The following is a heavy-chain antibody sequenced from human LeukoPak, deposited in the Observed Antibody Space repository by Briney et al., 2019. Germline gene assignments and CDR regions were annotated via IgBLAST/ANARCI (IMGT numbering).Heavy chain of an antibody. V-gene: IGHV4-34*01. Sequence: SETLSLTCAVYGGSFSGYYWSWIRQPPGKGLEWIGEINHSGSTNYNPSLKSRVTISVDTSKNQFSLKLSSVTAADTAVYYCARHTPKAYCGGDCYFWYSDLWGRGTLVTVSS. D-gene: IGHD2-21*02. CDR2: INHSGST. CDR1: GGSFSGYY. J-gene: IGHJ2*01. CDR3: ARHTPKAYCGGDCYFWYSDL.